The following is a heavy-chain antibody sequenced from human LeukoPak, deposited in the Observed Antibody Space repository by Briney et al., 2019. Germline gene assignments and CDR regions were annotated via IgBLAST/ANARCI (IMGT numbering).Heavy chain of an antibody. J-gene: IGHJ4*02. CDR2: IYYSGST. CDR1: GGSISSYY. V-gene: IGHV4-59*01. Sequence: PETLSLTCTVFGGSISSYYWSWIRQPPGKGLEWIGYIYYSGSTNYNPSLKSRVTISVDTSKNQFSLKLSSVTAADTAVYYCAGRTDYYDSSGYHYWGQGTLVTVSS. CDR3: AGRTDYYDSSGYHY. D-gene: IGHD3-22*01.